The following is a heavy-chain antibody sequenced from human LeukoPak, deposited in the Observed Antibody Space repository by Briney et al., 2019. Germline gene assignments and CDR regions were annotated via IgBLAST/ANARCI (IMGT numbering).Heavy chain of an antibody. CDR2: IIPIFGTA. CDR3: ARSDIVVVPAAMPAYWFDP. Sequence: ASVKVSCKASGGTFSSYAISWVRQAPGQGLAWMGGIIPIFGTANYAQKFQGRVTITADESTSTAYMELSSLRSEDTAVYYCARSDIVVVPAAMPAYWFDPWGQGTLVTVSS. CDR1: GGTFSSYA. J-gene: IGHJ5*02. V-gene: IGHV1-69*01. D-gene: IGHD2-2*01.